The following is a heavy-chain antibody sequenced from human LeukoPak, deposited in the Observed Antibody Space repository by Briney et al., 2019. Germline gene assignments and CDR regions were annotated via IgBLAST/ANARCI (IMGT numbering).Heavy chain of an antibody. CDR2: INPNSGGT. J-gene: IGHJ4*02. CDR3: ARDQGYDSSGYYYYQFDY. CDR1: GYTFTGYY. V-gene: IGHV1-2*02. Sequence: ASVKVSCKASGYTFTGYYMHWVRQAPGQGLEWMGWINPNSGGTNYAQKFQGRVTMTRDTSISTAYMELNRLRSDDTAVYYCARDQGYDSSGYYYYQFDYWGQGTLVTVSS. D-gene: IGHD3-22*01.